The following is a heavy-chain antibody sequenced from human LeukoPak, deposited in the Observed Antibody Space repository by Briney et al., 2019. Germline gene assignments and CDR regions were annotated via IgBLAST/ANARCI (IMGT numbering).Heavy chain of an antibody. CDR3: AKTPQRWLHPSSPMDV. Sequence: PGGSLRLSCAASGFTFSSYAVSWVRQAPGKGLEWVSVISGTGGSTDYADSVKGRFTISRDNSKNTLYLQINSLRVEDTAVYYCAKTPQRWLHPSSPMDVWGKGTTVTVSS. V-gene: IGHV3-23*01. CDR2: ISGTGGST. D-gene: IGHD5-24*01. J-gene: IGHJ6*04. CDR1: GFTFSSYA.